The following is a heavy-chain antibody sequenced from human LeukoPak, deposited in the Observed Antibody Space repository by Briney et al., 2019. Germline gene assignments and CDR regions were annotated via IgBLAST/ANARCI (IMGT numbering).Heavy chain of an antibody. V-gene: IGHV4-59*11. D-gene: IGHD4-17*01. J-gene: IGHJ3*02. Sequence: SETLSLTCAVSTDSFSSHYWTWIRQPPGKGLEWIGYISYIGSTNYNPSLKSRVTISIDASKNQFSLKLSSVTAADTAVYYCARDLVTVTKGFDIWGQGTMVSVSS. CDR2: ISYIGST. CDR1: TDSFSSHY. CDR3: ARDLVTVTKGFDI.